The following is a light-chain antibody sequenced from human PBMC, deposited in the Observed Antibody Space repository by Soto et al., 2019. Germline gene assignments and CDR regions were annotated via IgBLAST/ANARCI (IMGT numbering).Light chain of an antibody. V-gene: IGLV1-51*01. CDR2: DNN. Sequence: QSVLTQPPSVSAAPGQKVTISCSGSSSNIGNNYVSWYQHLPGTAPKLLIYDNNKRPSGIPDRFSGTKSGTSATLGITGLXTXDEAXYYCGTWDSSLIAGVFGGGTKVTVL. CDR3: GTWDSSLIAGV. J-gene: IGLJ2*01. CDR1: SSNIGNNY.